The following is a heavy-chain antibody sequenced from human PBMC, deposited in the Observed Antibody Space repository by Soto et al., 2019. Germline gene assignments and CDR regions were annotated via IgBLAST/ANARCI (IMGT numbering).Heavy chain of an antibody. V-gene: IGHV4-34*01. J-gene: IGHJ4*02. CDR2: INHSGST. Sequence: SETLSLTCAVYGGSFSGYYWSWIRQPPGKGLEWIGEINHSGSTNYNPSLKSRVTISVDTSKNQFSLKLSSVTAADTAVYYCARTGIAARQGFDYWGQGTLVTVS. CDR3: ARTGIAARQGFDY. D-gene: IGHD6-6*01. CDR1: GGSFSGYY.